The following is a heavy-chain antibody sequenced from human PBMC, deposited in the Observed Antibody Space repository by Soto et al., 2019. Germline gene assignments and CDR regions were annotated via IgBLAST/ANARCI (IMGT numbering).Heavy chain of an antibody. V-gene: IGHV3-15*01. CDR2: IKSKTEGGKT. Sequence: EVQVVESGGGLVKPGGSLRVSCAASGFTFSNAWMSWVRQAPGKGLEWVGRIKSKTEGGKTDYAAPVKGRFTISRDDSKNTLYLQMNSLKTEDTAVYYCTTDSNYFDYWGPGTLVTVSS. J-gene: IGHJ4*02. CDR1: GFTFSNAW. CDR3: TTDSNYFDY. D-gene: IGHD2-2*01.